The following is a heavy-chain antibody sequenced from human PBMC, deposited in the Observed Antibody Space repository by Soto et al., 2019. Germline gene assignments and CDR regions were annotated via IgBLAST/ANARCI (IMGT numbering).Heavy chain of an antibody. Sequence: SETLSLTCAVYGGSFSGYYWSWIRQPPGKGLEWIGEINHSGSTNYNPSLKSRVTISVYTSKNQFSLKLGSVTAADTAVYYCARGPGGYCSGGSCYGKGRYFDYWGQGTLVTVSS. V-gene: IGHV4-34*01. CDR1: GGSFSGYY. CDR2: INHSGST. D-gene: IGHD2-15*01. CDR3: ARGPGGYCSGGSCYGKGRYFDY. J-gene: IGHJ4*02.